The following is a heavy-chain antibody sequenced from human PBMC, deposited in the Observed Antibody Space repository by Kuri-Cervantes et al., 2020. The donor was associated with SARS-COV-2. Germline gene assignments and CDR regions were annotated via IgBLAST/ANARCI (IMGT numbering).Heavy chain of an antibody. CDR1: GFTFSSYS. J-gene: IGHJ4*02. CDR3: AREDGKALQGPRLWDY. V-gene: IGHV3-21*01. D-gene: IGHD4-11*01. Sequence: GGSLRLSCAASGFTFSSYSMNWVRQAPGKGLEWVSSISSSSSYIYYADSMRGRFTISRDNAKNSLYLQMSSLRAEDTAVYYCAREDGKALQGPRLWDYWGQGTLVTVSS. CDR2: ISSSSSYI.